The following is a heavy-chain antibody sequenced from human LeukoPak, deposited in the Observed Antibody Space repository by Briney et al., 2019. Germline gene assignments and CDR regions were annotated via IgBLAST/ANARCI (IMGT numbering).Heavy chain of an antibody. Sequence: GGSLTLSRAASGFTFSSYWMSWVRQAPGEGMEWVANIKQDGSEKYYVHSVKGRFTISRDNAKNSLYLQMNSLRAEDTAVYYCASLSSWNFGGYWGQGTLVTVSS. CDR1: GFTFSSYW. V-gene: IGHV3-7*01. D-gene: IGHD1-7*01. J-gene: IGHJ4*02. CDR3: ASLSSWNFGGY. CDR2: IKQDGSEK.